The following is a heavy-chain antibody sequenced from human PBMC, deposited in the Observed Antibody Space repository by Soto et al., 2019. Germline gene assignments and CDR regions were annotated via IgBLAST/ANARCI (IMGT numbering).Heavy chain of an antibody. J-gene: IGHJ6*02. V-gene: IGHV3-23*01. D-gene: IGHD3-16*01. CDR2: ISRSGDST. Sequence: GSLRLSCAASGFTFSNYAMTWVRQAPGKGLEWVSAISRSGDSTYYADSVKGRFTISRDNSKNTLYVQMNSLRAEDTAVYYCAKGAFAGYYYGMDVWGQGTTVTVSS. CDR3: AKGAFAGYYYGMDV. CDR1: GFTFSNYA.